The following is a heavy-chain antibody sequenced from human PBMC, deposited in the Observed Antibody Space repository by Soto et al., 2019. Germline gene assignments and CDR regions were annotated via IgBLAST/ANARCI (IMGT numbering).Heavy chain of an antibody. D-gene: IGHD6-19*01. CDR3: SRLKPRIAVAGTLDY. CDR2: IYPGDSDT. J-gene: IGHJ4*02. Sequence: GESLKISCKGSGYSFTSYWIGWVRQMPGKGLEWMGIIYPGDSDTRYSPSFQGQVTISADKSISTAYLQWSSLKASDTAVYYCSRLKPRIAVAGTLDYWGEGPLVIVPS. CDR1: GYSFTSYW. V-gene: IGHV5-51*01.